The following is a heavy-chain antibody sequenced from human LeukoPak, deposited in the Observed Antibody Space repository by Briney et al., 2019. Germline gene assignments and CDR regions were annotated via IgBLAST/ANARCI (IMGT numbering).Heavy chain of an antibody. V-gene: IGHV3-74*01. CDR1: GFTFSNYW. D-gene: IGHD2-15*01. J-gene: IGHJ4*02. Sequence: PGGSLRLSCAASGFTFSNYWMHWVRQAPGKGLVWVSRINSDGINTSYADSVKGRFTISRDNSKNTLYLQMNSLRAEDTAVYYCAKSGLNRFDYWGQGTLVTVSS. CDR3: AKSGLNRFDY. CDR2: INSDGINT.